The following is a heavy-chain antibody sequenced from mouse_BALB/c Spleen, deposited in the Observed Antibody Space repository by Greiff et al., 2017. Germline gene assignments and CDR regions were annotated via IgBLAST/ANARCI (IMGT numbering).Heavy chain of an antibody. D-gene: IGHD1-2*01. CDR3: ARHYPFAY. CDR2: ISYSGST. CDR1: GYSITSDYA. Sequence: EVMLVESGPGLVKPSQSLSLTCTVTGYSITSDYAWNWIRQFPGNKLEWMGYISYSGSTSYNPSLKSRISITRDTSKNQFFLQLNSVTTEDTATYYCARHYPFAYWGQGTLVTVSA. V-gene: IGHV3-2*02. J-gene: IGHJ3*01.